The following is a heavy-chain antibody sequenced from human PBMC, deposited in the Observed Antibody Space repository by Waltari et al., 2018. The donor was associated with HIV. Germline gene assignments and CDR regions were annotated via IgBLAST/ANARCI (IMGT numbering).Heavy chain of an antibody. CDR2: ISYGGRNK. D-gene: IGHD3-22*01. Sequence: QVQLVESGGGVVQPGGSLRLSCVASGFTFSPFAFHWVRQAPGKGLEWVALISYGGRNKVYADSVKGRFTISRDNSKNTLYLQMNSLRAEDTAVYYCARDGHFYDSRPLDHWGQGTLVTVSS. J-gene: IGHJ4*02. CDR1: GFTFSPFA. V-gene: IGHV3-30*04. CDR3: ARDGHFYDSRPLDH.